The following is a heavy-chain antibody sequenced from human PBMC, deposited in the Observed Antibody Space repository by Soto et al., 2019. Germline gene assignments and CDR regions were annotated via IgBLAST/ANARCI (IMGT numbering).Heavy chain of an antibody. CDR2: IIPIFGTA. V-gene: IGHV1-69*01. D-gene: IGHD3-3*01. Sequence: QVQLVQSGAEVKKPGSSVKVSCKASGGTFSSYAISWVRQAPGQGLEWMGGIIPIFGTANYAQKFQGRVTITADESTSTAYMEVSSLRSEDTAVYYCARGGGGYDFWSAKGYGMTSGAKGPRSPSP. J-gene: IGHJ6*02. CDR1: GGTFSSYA. CDR3: ARGGGGYDFWSAKGYGMTS.